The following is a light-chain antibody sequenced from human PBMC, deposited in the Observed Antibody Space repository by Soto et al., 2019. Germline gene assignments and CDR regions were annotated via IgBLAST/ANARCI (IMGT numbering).Light chain of an antibody. Sequence: IVLTQSPATLSVSPGERVTLSCRASQGVTSNLAWYQQRPGQTPRLLIYGASSRATGIPDRFSGSGSGTDFTLTISRLEPEDFAVYYCQQYGSSGTFGQGTKVDI. CDR3: QQYGSSGT. J-gene: IGKJ1*01. CDR2: GAS. V-gene: IGKV3-20*01. CDR1: QGVTSN.